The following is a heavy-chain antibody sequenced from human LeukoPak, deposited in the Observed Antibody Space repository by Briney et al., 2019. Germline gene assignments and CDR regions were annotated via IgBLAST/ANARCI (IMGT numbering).Heavy chain of an antibody. V-gene: IGHV3-33*01. J-gene: IGHJ4*02. CDR3: ARDSGIAAAGGFDY. CDR2: IWYDGSNK. CDR1: GFTFSSYG. D-gene: IGHD6-13*01. Sequence: QAGGSLRLSCAASGFTFSSYGMHWVRQAPGKGLEWVAVIWYDGSNKYYADSVKGRFTISRDNSKNTLYLKMNSLRAEDTAVYYCARDSGIAAAGGFDYWGQGTLVTVSS.